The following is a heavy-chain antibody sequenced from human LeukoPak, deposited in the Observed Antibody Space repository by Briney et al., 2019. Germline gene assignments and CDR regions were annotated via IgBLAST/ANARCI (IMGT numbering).Heavy chain of an antibody. CDR3: AKDIQSSRWYYFDY. CDR2: ISWNSGSI. V-gene: IGHV3-9*01. D-gene: IGHD6-13*01. J-gene: IGHJ4*02. Sequence: SGGSLRLSCAASGFTFDDYAMHWVRQAPGKGLEWVSGISWNSGSIGYADSVKGRFTISRDNAKSSLYLQMNSLRAEDTALYYCAKDIQSSRWYYFDYWGQGTLVTVSS. CDR1: GFTFDDYA.